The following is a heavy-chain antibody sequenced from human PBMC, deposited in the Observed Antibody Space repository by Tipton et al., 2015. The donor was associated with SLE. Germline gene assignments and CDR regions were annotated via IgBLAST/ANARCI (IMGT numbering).Heavy chain of an antibody. Sequence: DGSITSGGYSWSWIRQPPGKGLEWIGHIYQSGSTYYNPSLKSRLTISVDRSKNQFSLNLTSVTAADTAVYYCARVGGIAARYYYYYMDVWGKGTTVTVSS. V-gene: IGHV4-30-2*01. CDR2: IYQSGST. J-gene: IGHJ6*03. CDR3: ARVGGIAARYYYYYMDV. D-gene: IGHD6-6*01. CDR1: DGSITSGGYS.